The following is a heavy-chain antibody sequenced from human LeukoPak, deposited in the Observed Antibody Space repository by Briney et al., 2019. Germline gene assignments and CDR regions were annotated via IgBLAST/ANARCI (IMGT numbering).Heavy chain of an antibody. J-gene: IGHJ4*02. CDR2: IYTSGST. Sequence: SETLSLTCTVSGGSINIYYWSWIRQSAGKGLEWIGRIYTSGSTNYSPSLKSRVTMSVDTSKHQFSLKLSSVTAADTAVYYCARDVVTTTGDYFDYWGQGTLVTVSS. CDR1: GGSINIYY. D-gene: IGHD2-2*01. V-gene: IGHV4-4*07. CDR3: ARDVVTTTGDYFDY.